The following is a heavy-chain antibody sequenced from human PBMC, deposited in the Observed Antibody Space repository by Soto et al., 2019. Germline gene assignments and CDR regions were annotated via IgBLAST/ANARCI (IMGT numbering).Heavy chain of an antibody. V-gene: IGHV1-18*01. CDR3: AREGIRPYYYYGMDV. D-gene: IGHD3-10*01. CDR1: GYTFTNYG. Sequence: QVQLVQSGAEVKKPGASVKVSCKASGYTFTNYGISWVRQAPGQGLEWMGWISGYNGDTDYVQKVQGRVTMTTHTSTSTVYMELRSLSSDDTAVYYCAREGIRPYYYYGMDVWGQGTTVTVSS. J-gene: IGHJ6*02. CDR2: ISGYNGDT.